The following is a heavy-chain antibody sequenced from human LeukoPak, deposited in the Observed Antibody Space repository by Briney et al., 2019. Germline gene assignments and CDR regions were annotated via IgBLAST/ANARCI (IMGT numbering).Heavy chain of an antibody. J-gene: IGHJ3*02. CDR2: ISSSSSTI. D-gene: IGHD6-25*01. CDR1: GFIFSSYS. CDR3: ARDRRGYSDAFDI. Sequence: GGSLRLSCVGSGFIFSSYSMNWVRQAPGKGLEWVSYISSSSSTIYYADSVKGRFTISRDNAKNSLYLQMNSLRAEDTAVYYCARDRRGYSDAFDIWGQGTMVTVSS. V-gene: IGHV3-48*04.